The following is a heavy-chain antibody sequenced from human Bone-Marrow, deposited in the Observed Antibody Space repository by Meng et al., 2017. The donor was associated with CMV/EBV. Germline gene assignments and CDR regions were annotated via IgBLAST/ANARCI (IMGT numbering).Heavy chain of an antibody. CDR1: GFIFSTNG. CDR2: ISNDGTTI. D-gene: IGHD4-17*01. CDR3: VREDYGDYFFDT. Sequence: GESLKISCAVSGFIFSTNGMHWIRQAPGKGPEWISYISNDGTTISYADSVKGRFTISRDNAKNSLYLEMNSLRAEDTAVYYCVREDYGDYFFDTWGQGTLVTVSS. V-gene: IGHV3-48*04. J-gene: IGHJ4*02.